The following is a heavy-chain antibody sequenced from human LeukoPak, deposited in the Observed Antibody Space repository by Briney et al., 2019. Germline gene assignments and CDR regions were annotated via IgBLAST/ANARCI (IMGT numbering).Heavy chain of an antibody. D-gene: IGHD4-23*01. CDR1: GYTFTVYY. V-gene: IGHV1-2*02. CDR2: INAKRGGT. Sequence: ASVRVSCKASGYTFTVYYMYWGRQAPGQGRERMGWINAKRGGTNYTQKFQGTVTITTDTSISTAYMELSRLRSDDTAVYYCARAPPPPQYGGNHYPDYYGMDVWGQGTTVTVSS. J-gene: IGHJ6*02. CDR3: ARAPPPPQYGGNHYPDYYGMDV.